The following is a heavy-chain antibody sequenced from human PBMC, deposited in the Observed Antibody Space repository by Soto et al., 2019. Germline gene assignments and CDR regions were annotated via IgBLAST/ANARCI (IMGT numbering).Heavy chain of an antibody. D-gene: IGHD2-15*01. CDR2: INWNGGST. CDR1: GFTFDDYG. J-gene: IGHJ6*03. Sequence: EVQLVESGGGAVRPGGSLRLSCAASGFTFDDYGMSWVRQAPGKGLEWVSGINWNGGSTGYADSVKGRFTISRDNAKNSLYLQMNSLRAEDTALYHCARLGYCSGGSCYSRHYYYYMDVWGKGTTVTVSS. CDR3: ARLGYCSGGSCYSRHYYYYMDV. V-gene: IGHV3-20*01.